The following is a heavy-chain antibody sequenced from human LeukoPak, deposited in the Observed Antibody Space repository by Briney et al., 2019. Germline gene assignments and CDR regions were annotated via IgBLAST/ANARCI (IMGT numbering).Heavy chain of an antibody. CDR3: AREVMDNLRFDY. J-gene: IGHJ4*02. D-gene: IGHD1-14*01. Sequence: ASVKVSCKASGYTFTSYYMHWVRQAPGQGLEWMGIINPSGGDTSYAQKFQGRLTMTRDTSTNTVYMELTSLRSEDTAVCYCAREVMDNLRFDYWGQGTPVTVSS. CDR1: GYTFTSYY. CDR2: INPSGGDT. V-gene: IGHV1-46*01.